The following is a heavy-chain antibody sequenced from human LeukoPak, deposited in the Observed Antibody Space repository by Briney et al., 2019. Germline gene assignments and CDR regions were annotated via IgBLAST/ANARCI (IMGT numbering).Heavy chain of an antibody. CDR1: GYTFSSYD. D-gene: IGHD2-2*01. V-gene: IGHV1-8*03. CDR3: TRGLPRDGLVVIAAANEY. CDR2: MNPKTGNT. Sequence: ASVKVSCKASGYTFSSYDINWVRPAAGQGLEWMGWMNPKTGNTGFSQKFQGRVTITRDTSISTAYMELSRLTSEDTGVYYCTRGLPRDGLVVIAAANEYWGQGSLVTVSS. J-gene: IGHJ4*02.